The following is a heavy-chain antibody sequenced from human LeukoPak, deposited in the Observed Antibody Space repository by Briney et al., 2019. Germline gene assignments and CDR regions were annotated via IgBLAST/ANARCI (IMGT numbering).Heavy chain of an antibody. CDR3: ARQGGSPDWFDP. Sequence: SETLSLTCTVSGGSISTSSYYWGWIRQPPGKGLEWIGNLYYTGSIYYNPSLKSRVTMFVDTSKNQFSLKLNSVTAADMAVYYCARQGGSPDWFDPWGQGSLVTVSS. CDR1: GGSISTSSYY. D-gene: IGHD1-26*01. J-gene: IGHJ5*02. V-gene: IGHV4-39*01. CDR2: LYYTGSI.